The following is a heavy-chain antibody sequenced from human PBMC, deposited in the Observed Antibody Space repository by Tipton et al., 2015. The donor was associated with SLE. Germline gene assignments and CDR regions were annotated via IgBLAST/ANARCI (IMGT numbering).Heavy chain of an antibody. CDR2: ISSGSTK. CDR3: AKTEVMYDMLGSGIDV. V-gene: IGHV3-NL1*01. D-gene: IGHD3-9*01. CDR1: GFTFSSYG. Sequence: QLVQSGGGVVQPGGSLRLSCAASGFTFSSYGMHWIRQAPGKGLEWVSYISSGSTKHYADSVKGRFTISRDNSKNTLYLQMNSLRAEDTAVYYCAKTEVMYDMLGSGIDVWGPRGAVTVSS. J-gene: IGHJ6*01.